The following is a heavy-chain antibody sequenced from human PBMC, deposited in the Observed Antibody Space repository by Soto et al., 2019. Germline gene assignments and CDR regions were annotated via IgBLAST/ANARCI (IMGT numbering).Heavy chain of an antibody. CDR3: AKDYGPKAPYPYSNTHTDF. V-gene: IGHV3-30*18. CDR2: ISHDGAFK. J-gene: IGHJ4*02. CDR1: GFTFSSYG. Sequence: QRHLVESGGGVVQPGRSLRLSCAASGFTFSSYGMHWIRQAPGKGLEWVAVISHDGAFKDYADSVKGRFTISRDNSEKTLFLEMNSLGPSDTAVYYCAKDYGPKAPYPYSNTHTDFWGQGTRVTVSS. D-gene: IGHD6-13*01.